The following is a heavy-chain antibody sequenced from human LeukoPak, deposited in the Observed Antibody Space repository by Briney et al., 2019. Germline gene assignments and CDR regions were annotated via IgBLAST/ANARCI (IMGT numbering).Heavy chain of an antibody. Sequence: PSQTLSLTCIVSGVSIRSYYWSWIRQPPGKGLEWIGYIYYTGSTSYNPSLKSRVTMSLDTSKNQFSLKLTSVTAADTAVYYCANYDGAPRYWGQGTLVTVSS. J-gene: IGHJ4*02. CDR1: GVSIRSYY. CDR2: IYYTGST. CDR3: ANYDGAPRY. V-gene: IGHV4-59*08. D-gene: IGHD3-22*01.